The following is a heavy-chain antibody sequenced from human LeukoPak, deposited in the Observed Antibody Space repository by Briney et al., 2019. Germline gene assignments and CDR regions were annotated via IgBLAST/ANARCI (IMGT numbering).Heavy chain of an antibody. J-gene: IGHJ6*03. CDR3: ARVTTSYYYMDV. D-gene: IGHD4-11*01. Sequence: GGSLRLSCAASGFTFSSYWMSWVRQAPGKGLEWVANIKQGGSEKYYVDSVKGRFTISRDNAKNSLYLQMTSLRAEGTAVYYCARVTTSYYYMDVWGKGTTVTVSS. CDR1: GFTFSSYW. CDR2: IKQGGSEK. V-gene: IGHV3-7*01.